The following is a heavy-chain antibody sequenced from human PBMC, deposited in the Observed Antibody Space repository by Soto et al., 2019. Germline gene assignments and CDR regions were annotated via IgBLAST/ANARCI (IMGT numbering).Heavy chain of an antibody. V-gene: IGHV3-23*01. CDR3: AKDQELTAPQSFDY. D-gene: IGHD3-9*01. J-gene: IGHJ4*02. CDR1: GGSISNYY. CDR2: ISGSGGST. Sequence: ETLSLTCTVSGGSISNYYWSWIRQPPGKGLEWVSAISGSGGSTYYADSVKGRFTISRDNSKNTLYLQMNSLRAEDTAVYYCAKDQELTAPQSFDYWGQGTLVTVSS.